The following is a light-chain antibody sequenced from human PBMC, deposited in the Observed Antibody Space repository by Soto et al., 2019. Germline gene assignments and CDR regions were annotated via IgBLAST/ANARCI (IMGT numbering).Light chain of an antibody. Sequence: EIVMTQSPATLSVSPGERATLSCRASQSVSSNLAWYQQKPGQAPRLLIYGASTRATGIPARFSGSGSGTEFTLTISSLQSEDVAIYYCQQYNNWPPVTFGQGTKVDIK. V-gene: IGKV3-15*01. CDR3: QQYNNWPPVT. CDR1: QSVSSN. CDR2: GAS. J-gene: IGKJ2*01.